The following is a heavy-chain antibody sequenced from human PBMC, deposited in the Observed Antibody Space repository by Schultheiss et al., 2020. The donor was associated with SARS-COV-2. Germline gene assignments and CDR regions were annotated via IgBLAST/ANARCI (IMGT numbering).Heavy chain of an antibody. J-gene: IGHJ4*02. CDR3: AREDYYGSGSPGADY. CDR1: GGSISSSSYY. CDR2: IFYSGST. D-gene: IGHD3-10*01. V-gene: IGHV4-39*02. Sequence: SETLSLTCTVSGGSISSSSYYWGWIRQSPGKGLEWIGSIFYSGSTYYNPSLKSRLTISVDTSKNQFSLKLRSVTAADTAVYYCAREDYYGSGSPGADYWGQGTLVTVSS.